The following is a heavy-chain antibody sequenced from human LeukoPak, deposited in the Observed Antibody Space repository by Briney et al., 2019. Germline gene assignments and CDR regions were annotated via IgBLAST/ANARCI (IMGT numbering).Heavy chain of an antibody. D-gene: IGHD2/OR15-2a*01. Sequence: SETLSLTCTVSGGSISSSSYYWGWIRQPPGKELQWIASVYYSGRTNYSPSLKSRVTISVDTSKNQFSLKLNSVTAADTAVYYCARDSIRSPSWFDPWGQGTLVTVSS. J-gene: IGHJ5*02. CDR3: ARDSIRSPSWFDP. CDR2: VYYSGRT. V-gene: IGHV4-39*07. CDR1: GGSISSSSYY.